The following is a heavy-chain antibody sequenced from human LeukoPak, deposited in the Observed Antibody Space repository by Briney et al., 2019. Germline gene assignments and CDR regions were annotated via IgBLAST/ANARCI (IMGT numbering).Heavy chain of an antibody. CDR2: INPYTGDT. Sequence: SVKVSCKSSGYAFIDYSIHWVRQAPGLGLQCVGWINPYTGDTTYAQEFQGRVTMIRDTSISTAYMELSRLSSDDTAVYFCVRGSSSDYWGQGTLVTVSS. CDR1: GYAFIDYS. D-gene: IGHD3-10*01. J-gene: IGHJ4*02. CDR3: VRGSSSDY. V-gene: IGHV1-2*02.